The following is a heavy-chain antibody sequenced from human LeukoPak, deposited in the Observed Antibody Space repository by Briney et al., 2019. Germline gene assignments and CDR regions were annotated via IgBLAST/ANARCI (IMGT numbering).Heavy chain of an antibody. J-gene: IGHJ3*02. V-gene: IGHV3-74*01. CDR2: INSDGSST. D-gene: IGHD6-19*01. CDR3: ARYRGSSGWSYDAFDI. CDR1: GFTFSSYW. Sequence: PGGSLRLSCAASGFTFSSYWMHWVRQAPGKGLVWFSRINSDGSSTSYADSVKGRFTISRDNAKNTLYLQMNSLRAEDTAVYYCARYRGSSGWSYDAFDIWGQGTMVTVSS.